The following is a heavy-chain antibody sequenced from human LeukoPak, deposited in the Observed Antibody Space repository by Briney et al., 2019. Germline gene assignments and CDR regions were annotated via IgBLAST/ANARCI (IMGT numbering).Heavy chain of an antibody. D-gene: IGHD4-11*01. Sequence: GESLKISCKGSGYSFTSYWIGWVRQMPGKGLEWMGIIYPGDSDTRYSPSFQGQVTISADKSISTAYLQWSSLKASDTAMYYCAATGDSNYEGGNYFDYWGQGTLVTVSS. CDR2: IYPGDSDT. V-gene: IGHV5-51*01. J-gene: IGHJ4*02. CDR3: AATGDSNYEGGNYFDY. CDR1: GYSFTSYW.